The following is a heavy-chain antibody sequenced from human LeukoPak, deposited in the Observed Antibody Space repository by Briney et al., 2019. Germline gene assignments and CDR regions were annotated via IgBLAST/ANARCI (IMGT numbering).Heavy chain of an antibody. V-gene: IGHV3-7*03. D-gene: IGHD3-9*01. J-gene: IGHJ3*02. CDR2: IKQDGSDK. CDR3: ARDLPDVLTGYSDNAFDI. CDR1: GFHFTTYW. Sequence: PGGSLRLSCAVSGFHFTTYWMTWVRQAPGKGLEWVANIKQDGSDKNYVESVKGRFTISRDNTKKLLFLQMNSLRAEDTAVYYCARDLPDVLTGYSDNAFDIWGQGTMVTVPS.